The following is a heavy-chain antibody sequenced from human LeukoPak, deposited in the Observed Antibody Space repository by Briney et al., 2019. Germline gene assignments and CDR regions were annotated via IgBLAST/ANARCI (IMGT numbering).Heavy chain of an antibody. CDR2: IRYDGSNK. CDR3: AKARPTVTTGLIDY. D-gene: IGHD4-11*01. V-gene: IGHV3-30*02. J-gene: IGHJ4*02. Sequence: GGSLRLSCAASGFTFSSYGMHWVRQAPGKGLEWVAFIRYDGSNKYYADSVKGRFTISRDNSKNTLYLQMNSLRAEDTAVYYCAKARPTVTTGLIDYWGQGTLVTVSS. CDR1: GFTFSSYG.